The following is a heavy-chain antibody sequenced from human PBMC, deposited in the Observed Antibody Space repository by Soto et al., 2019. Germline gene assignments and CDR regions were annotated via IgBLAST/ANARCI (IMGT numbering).Heavy chain of an antibody. CDR1: GGSTSSSLYQ. CDR3: ARRYGGTFDY. CDR2: VYYNGYT. Sequence: PSETLSLTCTVSGGSTSSSLYQWVWIRQPPGKGLEWIGYVYYNGYTSYNPSLKGRLTISVDTSKNQFSLKLSSVTAADTAVYYCARRYGGTFDYWGQGTLVTVSS. J-gene: IGHJ4*02. D-gene: IGHD2-15*01. V-gene: IGHV4-39*07.